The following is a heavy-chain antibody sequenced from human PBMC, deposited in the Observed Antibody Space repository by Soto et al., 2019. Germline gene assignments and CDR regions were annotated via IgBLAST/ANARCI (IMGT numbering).Heavy chain of an antibody. J-gene: IGHJ3*01. CDR3: ARGGSSDWQVDFDF. V-gene: IGHV4-39*07. D-gene: IGHD6-19*01. CDR2: VNHNGRN. Sequence: PSETLSLTCSVSGGSINRSPYYWDWIRQSPGKGLEWIGKVNHNGRNNYNPSLKSRVTISLDMSKNQISLKLTSVTAADTAVYYCARGGSSDWQVDFDFWGQGTMVTVS. CDR1: GGSINRSPYY.